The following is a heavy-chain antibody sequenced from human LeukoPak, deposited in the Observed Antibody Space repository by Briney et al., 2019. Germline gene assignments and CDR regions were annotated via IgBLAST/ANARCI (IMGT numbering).Heavy chain of an antibody. D-gene: IGHD3-22*01. CDR1: GYIFSDYW. Sequence: GESLKISCQTSGYIFSDYWIGWVRQMPGKGLEWMGIIYPRDSDTKYSPSFQGQVVISVDKSINTAYLQWSSLKASDTATYYCATQPPNYDSIGYYFFGHWGQGTLVTVSP. CDR3: ATQPPNYDSIGYYFFGH. V-gene: IGHV5-51*01. CDR2: IYPRDSDT. J-gene: IGHJ4*01.